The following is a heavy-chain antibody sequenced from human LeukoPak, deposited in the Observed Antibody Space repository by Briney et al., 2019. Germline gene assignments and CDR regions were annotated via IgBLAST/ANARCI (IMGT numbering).Heavy chain of an antibody. CDR3: TTELDVRPNHY. D-gene: IGHD1-14*01. V-gene: IGHV3-15*01. CDR2: IKRKSDGGTT. J-gene: IGHJ4*02. Sequence: GGSLRLSCAASGLTFSNYWMSWVRQAPGKGLEWVGRIKRKSDGGTTDYAAPVKGRFTISRDDSKNTLYLQMNSLKSEDTAVYYCTTELDVRPNHYWGQGTLVTVSS. CDR1: GLTFSNYW.